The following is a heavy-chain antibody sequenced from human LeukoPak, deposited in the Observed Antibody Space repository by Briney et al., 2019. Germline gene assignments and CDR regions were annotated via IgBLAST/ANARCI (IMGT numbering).Heavy chain of an antibody. CDR1: GGTFSRYA. V-gene: IGHV1-69*13. CDR2: IITIFGTA. J-gene: IGHJ4*02. CDR3: ARTLSGHYDVLTGYEFGYFDY. D-gene: IGHD3-9*01. Sequence: ASVKVSCKASGGTFSRYAISWVRQAPGQGLEWMGGIITIFGTANYAQKFQGRVTITADESTSTAYMELSSLRSEDTAVYYCARTLSGHYDVLTGYEFGYFDYWGQGTLVTVSS.